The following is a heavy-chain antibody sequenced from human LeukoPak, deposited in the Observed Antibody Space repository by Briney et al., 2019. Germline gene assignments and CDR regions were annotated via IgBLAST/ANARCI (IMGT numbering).Heavy chain of an antibody. V-gene: IGHV1-2*02. CDR2: INPNSGGK. D-gene: IGHD5-18*01. J-gene: IGHJ4*02. CDR1: GYTFTGYY. CDR3: ARERRAYSYVSGVMDY. Sequence: GASVKVSCKASGYTFTGYYIHWVRQAPGQGLEGMGWINPNSGGKNYAQKFQGRVTINRDTSNSTAYMEVSRLRSDDTAVYYCARERRAYSYVSGVMDYWGQGKLGTVSP.